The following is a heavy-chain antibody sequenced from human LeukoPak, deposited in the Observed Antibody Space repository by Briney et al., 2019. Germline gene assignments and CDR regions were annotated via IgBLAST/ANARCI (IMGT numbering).Heavy chain of an antibody. CDR1: GYTFTSYY. J-gene: IGHJ3*02. Sequence: ASVKVSCKASGYTFTSYYMHWVRQAPGQGLEWMGIINPSGGSTSYAQKFQGRVTMTRHTSTSTVYMELSSLRSEDTAVYYCLVLGYCSGGSCPPNAFDIWGQGTMVTVSS. CDR2: INPSGGST. D-gene: IGHD2-15*01. CDR3: LVLGYCSGGSCPPNAFDI. V-gene: IGHV1-46*01.